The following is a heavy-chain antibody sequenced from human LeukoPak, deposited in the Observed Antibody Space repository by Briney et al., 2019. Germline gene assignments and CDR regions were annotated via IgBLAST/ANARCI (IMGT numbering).Heavy chain of an antibody. CDR3: ARQQLERRRVGAFDI. J-gene: IGHJ3*02. CDR2: IYYSGST. D-gene: IGHD1-1*01. Sequence: PSETLSLTCTVSGGSISSYYWSWIRQPPGKGLEWIGYIYYSGSTNYNPSLKSRVTISVDTSKNQFSLKLSSVTAADTAVYYCARQQLERRRVGAFDIWGQGTMVTVSS. CDR1: GGSISSYY. V-gene: IGHV4-59*08.